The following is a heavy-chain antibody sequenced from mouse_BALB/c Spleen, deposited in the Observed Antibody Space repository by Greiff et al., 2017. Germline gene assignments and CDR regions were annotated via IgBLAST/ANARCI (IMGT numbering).Heavy chain of an antibody. CDR2: IDPYNGGT. J-gene: IGHJ3*01. V-gene: IGHV1S135*01. CDR3: ARGGITTVEGAWFAY. Sequence: EVKLVESGPELVKPGASVKVSCKASGYSFTDYNMYWVKQSHGKSLEWIGYIDPYNGGTSYNQKFKGKATLTVDKSSSTAFMHLNSLTSEDSAVYYCARGGITTVEGAWFAYWGQGTLVTVSA. D-gene: IGHD1-1*01. CDR1: GYSFTDYN.